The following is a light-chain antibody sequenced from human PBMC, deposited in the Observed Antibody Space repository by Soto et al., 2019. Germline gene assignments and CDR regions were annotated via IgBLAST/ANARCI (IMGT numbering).Light chain of an antibody. Sequence: LTQPASVSGSPGQSITISCTGTNSDVGSYNLVSWYQQHPGKAPKLMIYEVSKRPSGFSNRFSGSKSGNTASLTISGLQAEDEADYYCSSYAGSSTYVFGTGTKVTVL. V-gene: IGLV2-23*02. CDR3: SSYAGSSTYV. CDR2: EVS. CDR1: NSDVGSYNL. J-gene: IGLJ1*01.